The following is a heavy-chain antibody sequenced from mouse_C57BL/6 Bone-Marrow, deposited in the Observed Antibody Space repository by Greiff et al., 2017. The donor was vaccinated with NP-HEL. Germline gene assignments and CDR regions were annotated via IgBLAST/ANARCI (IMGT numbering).Heavy chain of an antibody. D-gene: IGHD1-1*02. CDR1: GYTFTSYT. Sequence: QVQLQQSGAELARPGASVKMSCKASGYTFTSYTMHWVKQRPGQGLEWIGYINPSSGYTKYNQKFKDKATLTADKSSSTAYMQLSSRTSEDSAVYYCARGYYGPWFAYWGQGTLVTVSA. CDR3: ARGYYGPWFAY. CDR2: INPSSGYT. V-gene: IGHV1-4*01. J-gene: IGHJ3*01.